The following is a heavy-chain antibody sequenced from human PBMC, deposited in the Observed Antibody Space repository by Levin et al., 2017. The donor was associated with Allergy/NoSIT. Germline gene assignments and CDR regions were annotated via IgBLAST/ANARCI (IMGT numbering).Heavy chain of an antibody. CDR1: GGSISSGGYY. CDR2: IYYSGST. CDR3: ARDHSGYVDY. Sequence: SETLSLTCTVSGGSISSGGYYWSWIRQHPGKGLEWIGYIYYSGSTYYNPSLKSRVTISVDTSKNQFSLKLSSVTAADTAVYYCARDHSGYVDYWGQGTLVTVSS. J-gene: IGHJ4*02. V-gene: IGHV4-31*03. D-gene: IGHD1-26*01.